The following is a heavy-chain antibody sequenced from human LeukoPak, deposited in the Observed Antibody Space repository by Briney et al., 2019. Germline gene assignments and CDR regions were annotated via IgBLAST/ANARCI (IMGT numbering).Heavy chain of an antibody. V-gene: IGHV5-51*01. CDR2: IYPGDSDT. CDR3: ARPVGPYCGGDCYSDY. Sequence: GESLKISCEGSGYSFTSYWICWVRQMPGKSLEWMGIIYPGDSDTRYSPSFQGQVTISADKSISTAYLQWSSLKASDTAMYYCARPVGPYCGGDCYSDYWGQVTLVTVSS. D-gene: IGHD2-21*01. CDR1: GYSFTSYW. J-gene: IGHJ4*02.